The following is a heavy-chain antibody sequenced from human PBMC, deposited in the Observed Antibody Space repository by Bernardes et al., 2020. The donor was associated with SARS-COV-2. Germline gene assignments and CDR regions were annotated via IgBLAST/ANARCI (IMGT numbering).Heavy chain of an antibody. J-gene: IGHJ4*02. CDR1: GFTFGSYG. Sequence: GSLRLSCAASGFTFGSYGMLWVRQAPGKGLEWVACIHYDGGNKYYADSVKGRFTISRDNSKNTLYLQMSSLRTEDTAVYYCAKELNWNHFDYWGQGSLVSVSS. CDR3: AKELNWNHFDY. D-gene: IGHD1-20*01. V-gene: IGHV3-30*02. CDR2: IHYDGGNK.